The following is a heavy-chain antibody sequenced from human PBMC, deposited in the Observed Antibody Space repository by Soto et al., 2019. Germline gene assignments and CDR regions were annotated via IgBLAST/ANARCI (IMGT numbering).Heavy chain of an antibody. J-gene: IGHJ4*02. V-gene: IGHV1-3*05. CDR3: ARSIVVVTALDY. CDR1: GYTFNNYA. CDR2: INAGNGNT. D-gene: IGHD2-21*02. Sequence: QVQLVQSGAEEKKPGASVKVSCKASGYTFNNYAMHWVRQAPGQRLEWMGWINAGNGNTKYSQKFQGRVTITRDTSASTAYMELSSLRSEDTAVYYCARSIVVVTALDYWGQGTLVTVSS.